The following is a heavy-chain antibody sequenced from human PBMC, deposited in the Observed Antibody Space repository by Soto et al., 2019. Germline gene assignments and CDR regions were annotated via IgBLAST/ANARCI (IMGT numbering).Heavy chain of an antibody. CDR2: IIPIFGTA. CDR1: GGTFSSYA. CDR3: ASSYYCDTSGYQIWVFDY. V-gene: IGHV1-69*06. Sequence: GASVKVSCKASGGTFSSYAISWVRRAPGQGLEWMGGIIPIFGTANYAQKFQGRVTITADKSTSTAYMELSSLRSEDTAVYYCASSYYCDTSGYQIWVFDYWGQGTRVPLSS. D-gene: IGHD3-22*01. J-gene: IGHJ4*02.